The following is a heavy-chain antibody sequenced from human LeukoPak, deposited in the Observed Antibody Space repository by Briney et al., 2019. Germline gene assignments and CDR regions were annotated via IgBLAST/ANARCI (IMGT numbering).Heavy chain of an antibody. J-gene: IGHJ3*02. CDR3: ARPEEHGDYVHDAFDI. CDR2: IYPGDSDT. Sequence: GESLKISCKASGYRFTSYWIGWVRQMPGKGLEWMGIIYPGDSDTRYSPSFQGQVTISADKSISTAYLQWSSLKASDTAMYYCARPEEHGDYVHDAFDIWGQGTMGTVSS. V-gene: IGHV5-51*01. D-gene: IGHD4-17*01. CDR1: GYRFTSYW.